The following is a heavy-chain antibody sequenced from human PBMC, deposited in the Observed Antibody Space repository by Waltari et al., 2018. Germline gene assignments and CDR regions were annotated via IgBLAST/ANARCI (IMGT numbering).Heavy chain of an antibody. CDR1: GFTFSRYS. CDR3: ARVCTGGRCYSSQDY. D-gene: IGHD2-15*01. Sequence: EVQLVESGGGLVKPGGSLRLSCKASGFTFSRYSMNWVRQAPGKGLEWVAGISEGRPDMYYRDSVKGRFTISRDNGNNSLYLQMNSLRAEDTAVYYCARVCTGGRCYSSQDYWGQGTLVSVSS. CDR2: ISEGRPDM. J-gene: IGHJ4*02. V-gene: IGHV3-21*01.